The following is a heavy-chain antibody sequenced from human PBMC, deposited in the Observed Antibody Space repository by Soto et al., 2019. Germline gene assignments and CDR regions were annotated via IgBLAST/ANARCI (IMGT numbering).Heavy chain of an antibody. CDR1: GFTFSSYS. Sequence: GGSLRLSCAASGFTFSSYSMNWVRQAPGKGLEWVSSISSSSSYIYYADSVKGRFAISRDNAKNSLYLQMNSLRAEDTAVYYCARDLYRNSGYAFDIWGQGTMVTVSS. J-gene: IGHJ3*02. D-gene: IGHD6-6*01. V-gene: IGHV3-21*01. CDR2: ISSSSSYI. CDR3: ARDLYRNSGYAFDI.